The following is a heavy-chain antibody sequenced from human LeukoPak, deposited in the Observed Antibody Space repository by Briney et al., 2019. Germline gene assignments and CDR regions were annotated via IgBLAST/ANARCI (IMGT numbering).Heavy chain of an antibody. CDR2: ISKSDGST. V-gene: IGHV3-23*01. CDR3: ARGALIPDF. Sequence: GGSLRLSCAASGFTFSFYAMSWVRQAPGKGLEWVSSISKSDGSTYYADSVKGRFTISRDNSKNTVYLHMDSLRVEDTAIYYCARGALIPDFRGQGTLVTVSS. D-gene: IGHD2-21*01. CDR1: GFTFSFYA. J-gene: IGHJ4*02.